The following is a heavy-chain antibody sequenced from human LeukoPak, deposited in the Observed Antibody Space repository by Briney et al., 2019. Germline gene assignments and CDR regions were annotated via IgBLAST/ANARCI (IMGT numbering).Heavy chain of an antibody. CDR1: GYTLTSYA. CDR3: ARFGQWLTGSLDY. D-gene: IGHD6-19*01. Sequence: ASVKVSCKASGYTLTSYAMHWVRQAPGQRLEWMGWINAGNGNTKYSQKFQGRVTITRDTSASTAYMELSSLRSEDTAVYYCARFGQWLTGSLDYWGQGTLVTVSS. CDR2: INAGNGNT. J-gene: IGHJ4*02. V-gene: IGHV1-3*01.